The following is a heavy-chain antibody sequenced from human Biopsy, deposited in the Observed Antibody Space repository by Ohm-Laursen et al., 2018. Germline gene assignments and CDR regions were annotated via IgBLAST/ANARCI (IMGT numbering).Heavy chain of an antibody. CDR1: GYTFTGYH. D-gene: IGHD3-22*01. V-gene: IGHV1-2*02. Sequence: SSVKVSCKASGYTFTGYHVHWVRQAPGQGLEWMGWINAKTGDTNYAQKFQGRVTMTRDTSISTAYVDLSSLRSDDAAVYYCTRGGYYYDSLAYYYWFDPWGQGTLVTVSS. CDR3: TRGGYYYDSLAYYYWFDP. CDR2: INAKTGDT. J-gene: IGHJ5*02.